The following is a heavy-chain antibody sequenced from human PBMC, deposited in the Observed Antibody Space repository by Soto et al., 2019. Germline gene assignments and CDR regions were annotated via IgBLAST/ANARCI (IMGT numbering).Heavy chain of an antibody. D-gene: IGHD3-10*01. CDR1: SGSFSSSTYY. V-gene: IGHV4-39*01. CDR3: ARHLSLYYGLGYHHDALDI. CDR2: IYYTGST. J-gene: IGHJ3*02. Sequence: HLQLQESGPGLVKPSETLSLTCTVSSGSFSSSTYYWGWIRQPPGKGLEWIGSIYYTGSTYYNPSLKSRVTISVDTSKNQFSLKLTSVTAPDTAVYYCARHLSLYYGLGYHHDALDIWGQGTMVTVSS.